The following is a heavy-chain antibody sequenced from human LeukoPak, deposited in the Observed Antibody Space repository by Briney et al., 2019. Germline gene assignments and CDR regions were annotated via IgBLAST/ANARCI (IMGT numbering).Heavy chain of an antibody. J-gene: IGHJ5*02. CDR3: ARLNT. CDR2: ISYDGSNK. V-gene: IGHV3-30*01. Sequence: GGSLRLSCAASGFTFSSYAMHWVRQAPGKGLEWVAVISYDGSNKYYADSVKGRFTISRDNSKNTLYVQMNGLRAEDTAVYYCARLNTWGQGTLVTVSS. D-gene: IGHD1/OR15-1a*01. CDR1: GFTFSSYA.